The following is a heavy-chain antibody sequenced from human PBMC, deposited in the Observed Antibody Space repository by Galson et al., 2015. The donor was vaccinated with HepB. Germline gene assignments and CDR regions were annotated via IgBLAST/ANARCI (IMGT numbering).Heavy chain of an antibody. CDR1: GFTFSNYA. D-gene: IGHD6-13*01. CDR3: AKRPAAPSIDWLDP. V-gene: IGHV3-23*01. J-gene: IGHJ5*02. Sequence: SLRLSCAASGFTFSNYAMNWVRQAPGKGLEWVSAINGGGDSTLYADSVKGRFTISRDNSKNTLYLQMNSLRAEDTAVYYCAKRPAAPSIDWLDPWGQGTLVTVSS. CDR2: INGGGDST.